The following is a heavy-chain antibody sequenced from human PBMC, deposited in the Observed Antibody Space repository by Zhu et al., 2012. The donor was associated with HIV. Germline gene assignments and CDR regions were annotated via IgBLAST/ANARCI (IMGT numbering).Heavy chain of an antibody. CDR1: GFTFNKYA. CDR3: AKGAAANYHYYYYMTS. D-gene: IGHD3-10*01. CDR2: ISWSGEAT. Sequence: EVQLVESGGNVIQPGGSLRLSCAASGFTFNKYAMHWVRQAPGKGLEWITLISWSGEATYYTGSVEGRFTISRDNSKNSLYLQMNSLRPEDTALYYCAKGAAANYHYYYYMTSGQRDHSLRLL. J-gene: IGHJ6*03. V-gene: IGHV3-43*01.